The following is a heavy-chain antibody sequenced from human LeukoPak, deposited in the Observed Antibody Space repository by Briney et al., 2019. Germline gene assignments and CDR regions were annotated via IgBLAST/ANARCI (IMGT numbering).Heavy chain of an antibody. J-gene: IGHJ4*02. V-gene: IGHV4-34*01. CDR2: INHSGST. D-gene: IGHD5-18*01. CDR3: AREDTAMAYFDY. Sequence: SVTLSLTCAVYGGSFSGYYWSWIRQPPGKGLEWIGEINHSGSTNYNPSLKSRVTISVDTSKNQFSLKLSSVTAADTAVYYCAREDTAMAYFDYWGQGTLVTVSS. CDR1: GGSFSGYY.